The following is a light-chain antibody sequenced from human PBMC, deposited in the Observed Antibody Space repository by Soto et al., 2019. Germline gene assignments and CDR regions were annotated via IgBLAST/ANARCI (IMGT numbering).Light chain of an antibody. J-gene: IGKJ5*01. CDR3: QQYDNFPRPII. V-gene: IGKV1-33*01. Sequence: IQVTESTSPLSASVGEKVTIACQASQDISNYLHWYQQKPGKAPKLLIYDASNLETGVPSRFSGSGSGTDFTFTISSLQPEGIATHYGQQYDNFPRPIICGQGTRLDIK. CDR1: QDISNY. CDR2: DAS.